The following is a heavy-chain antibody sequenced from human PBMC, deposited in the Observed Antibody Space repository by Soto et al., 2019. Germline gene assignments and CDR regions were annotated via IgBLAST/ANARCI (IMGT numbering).Heavy chain of an antibody. CDR2: MNPNSGNT. CDR1: GYTFTSYD. D-gene: IGHD5-12*01. Sequence: QVQLVQSGAEVKKPGASVKVSCKASGYTFTSYDINWVRQATGQGLEWMGWMNPNSGNTGYAQKFQGRVTMTRNTSISTAYMELSSLRSEDTAVYHCAGPISFDVATSFAGMDVWGQGTTVTVSS. V-gene: IGHV1-8*01. J-gene: IGHJ6*02. CDR3: AGPISFDVATSFAGMDV.